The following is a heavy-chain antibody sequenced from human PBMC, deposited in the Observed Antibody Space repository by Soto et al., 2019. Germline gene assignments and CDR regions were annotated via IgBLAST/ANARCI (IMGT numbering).Heavy chain of an antibody. D-gene: IGHD1-7*01. Sequence: PSQTLSLTCAISGDSVSSNSAAWNWIRQSPSRGLEWLGRTYYRSRWYNDYAVSVKSRITVNPDTSKNQFSLHLNSVTPEDPAVYYGAGTTSLQWYYMDVWDKGTTVTVSS. J-gene: IGHJ6*03. V-gene: IGHV6-1*01. CDR1: GDSVSSNSAA. CDR3: AGTTSLQWYYMDV. CDR2: TYYRSRWYN.